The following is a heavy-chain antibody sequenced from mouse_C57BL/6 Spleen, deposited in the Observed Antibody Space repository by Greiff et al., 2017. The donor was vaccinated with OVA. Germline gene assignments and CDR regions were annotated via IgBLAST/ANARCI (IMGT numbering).Heavy chain of an antibody. CDR1: GYTFTSYW. J-gene: IGHJ2*01. CDR3: ARLGSNYGNYFDY. V-gene: IGHV1-53*01. Sequence: VKLQQPGTELVKPGASVKLSCKASGYTFTSYWMHWVKQRPGQGLEWIGNINPSNGGTNYNEKFKSKATLTVDKSSSTAYMQLSSLTSEDSAVYYCARLGSNYGNYFDYWGQGTTLTVSS. D-gene: IGHD2-1*01. CDR2: INPSNGGT.